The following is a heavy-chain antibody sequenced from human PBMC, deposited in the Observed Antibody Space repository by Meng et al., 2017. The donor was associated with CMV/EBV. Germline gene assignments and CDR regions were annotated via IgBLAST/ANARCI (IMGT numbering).Heavy chain of an antibody. J-gene: IGHJ6*02. D-gene: IGHD3-3*01. CDR1: GYSISSGYY. CDR2: IYHSGST. CDR3: ARVRYYDFWSGYSERDYYYYGMDV. V-gene: IGHV4-38-2*02. Sequence: SETLSLTCTVSGYSISSGYYWGWIRQPPGKGLEWIGSIYHSGSTYYNPSLKSRVTISVDTSKNQFSLKLSSVTATDTAVYYCARVRYYDFWSGYSERDYYYYGMDVWGQGTTVTVSS.